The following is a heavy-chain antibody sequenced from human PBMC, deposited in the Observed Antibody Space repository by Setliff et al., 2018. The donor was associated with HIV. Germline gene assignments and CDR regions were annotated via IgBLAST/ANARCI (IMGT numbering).Heavy chain of an antibody. J-gene: IGHJ4*02. CDR3: ARGKGGLVGPAEFDY. CDR1: GGSFSGYH. D-gene: IGHD1-26*01. CDR2: INHTGNT. V-gene: IGHV4-34*01. Sequence: SETLSLTCAVYGGSFSGYHWNWIRQFPGKGLKWIGEINHTGNTQYNPSLKSRVTMSEETSKNQFSLKLKSVTAADTAIYFCARGKGGLVGPAEFDYWGPGTLVTVSS.